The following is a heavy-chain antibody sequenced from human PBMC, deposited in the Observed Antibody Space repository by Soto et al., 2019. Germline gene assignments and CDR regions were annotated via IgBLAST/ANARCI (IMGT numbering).Heavy chain of an antibody. J-gene: IGHJ4*02. Sequence: QVQLQQWGAGLLKPSETLSLTCAVYGGSFSGYYWTWIRQPPGTGLEWIGEINHSGSTNYNPSLTSPVPISVDTSKNLFSLKLTSVTAADTAVYYCARDKIPGLFDYWGQGTLVTVSS. D-gene: IGHD2-21*01. CDR2: INHSGST. CDR1: GGSFSGYY. CDR3: ARDKIPGLFDY. V-gene: IGHV4-34*01.